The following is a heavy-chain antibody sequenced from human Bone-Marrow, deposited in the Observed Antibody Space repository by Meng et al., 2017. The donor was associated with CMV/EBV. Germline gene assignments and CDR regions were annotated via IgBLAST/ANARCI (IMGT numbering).Heavy chain of an antibody. CDR2: ISSSSSYI. J-gene: IGHJ4*02. CDR3: ARDSRSWTLISDFDY. CDR1: GFTFSSYS. D-gene: IGHD6-13*01. Sequence: GGSLRLSCAASGFTFSSYSMNWVRQAPGKGLEWVSSISSSSSYIYYADSVKGRFTISRDNAKNSLYPQMNSLRAEDTAVYYCARDSRSWTLISDFDYWGQGSLVTVSS. V-gene: IGHV3-21*01.